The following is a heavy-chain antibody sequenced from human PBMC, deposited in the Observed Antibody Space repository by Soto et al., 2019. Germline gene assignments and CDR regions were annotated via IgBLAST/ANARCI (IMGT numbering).Heavy chain of an antibody. Sequence: SETLSLTCTVSGGSISSYYWSWIRQPPGKGLEWIGEIYYSGSSNYNPSLKSRVTISVDTSKNQFSLKLSSVAAADTAVYYCARGPSGYCITTSCSGIDSWGQGTLVTVS. D-gene: IGHD2-2*01. CDR3: ARGPSGYCITTSCSGIDS. CDR2: IYYSGSS. J-gene: IGHJ4*02. CDR1: GGSISSYY. V-gene: IGHV4-59*08.